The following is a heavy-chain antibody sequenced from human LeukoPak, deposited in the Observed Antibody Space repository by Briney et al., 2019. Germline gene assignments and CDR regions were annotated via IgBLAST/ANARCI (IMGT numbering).Heavy chain of an antibody. CDR1: GGSISSGGYS. J-gene: IGHJ4*02. Sequence: SETLSLTCAVSGGSISSGGYSWSWIRQPPGKGLEWIGYIYHSGSTYYNPSLKSRVTISVDRSKNQFSLKLSSVTAADTAVYYCARVRHSSSYYYVVDYFDYWGQGTLVTVSS. CDR3: ARVRHSSSYYYVVDYFDY. D-gene: IGHD3-22*01. V-gene: IGHV4-30-2*01. CDR2: IYHSGST.